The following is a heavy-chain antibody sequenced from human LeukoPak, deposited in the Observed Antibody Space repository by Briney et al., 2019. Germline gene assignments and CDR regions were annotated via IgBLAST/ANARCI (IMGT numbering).Heavy chain of an antibody. D-gene: IGHD2-2*03. CDR2: INPSGGTT. CDR3: ASLATIGSDSFDI. CDR1: GYSFTTFY. V-gene: IGHV1-46*01. J-gene: IGHJ3*02. Sequence: ASVKVSCKASGYSFTTFYMHWVRQAPGQGLEWIGIINPSGGTTSQAQKFQGRVTMTRDTSTSTVYMELSSLRSEDTAVYYCASLATIGSDSFDIWGQGTMVTVSS.